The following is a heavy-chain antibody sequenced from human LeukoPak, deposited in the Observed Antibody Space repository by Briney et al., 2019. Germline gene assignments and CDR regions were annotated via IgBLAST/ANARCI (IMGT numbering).Heavy chain of an antibody. CDR1: GGSISSVGYY. J-gene: IGHJ4*02. D-gene: IGHD4-17*01. V-gene: IGHV4-31*03. CDR2: IYYSGST. CDR3: ARGDYGDYDFDY. Sequence: SETLSLTCTVSGGSISSVGYYWSWIRQHPGKGLERIGYIYYSGSTYYNPSLKSRVTISVDTSENQFSLRLSSVTAADTAVYYCARGDYGDYDFDYWGQGILVTVSS.